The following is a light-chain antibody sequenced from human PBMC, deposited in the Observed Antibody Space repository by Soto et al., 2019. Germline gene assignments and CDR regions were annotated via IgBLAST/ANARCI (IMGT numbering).Light chain of an antibody. Sequence: DIQMTQSPSPLSACVGDSVTITCRASQTIKTYSNWYRHKPGEAPKLLIYAASRLQTGVPSRFSGSGSGTFFTLSISSLQPEDFATYYCQQTYSTPGTFGQGTKVEV. CDR2: AAS. J-gene: IGKJ1*01. V-gene: IGKV1-39*01. CDR3: QQTYSTPGT. CDR1: QTIKTY.